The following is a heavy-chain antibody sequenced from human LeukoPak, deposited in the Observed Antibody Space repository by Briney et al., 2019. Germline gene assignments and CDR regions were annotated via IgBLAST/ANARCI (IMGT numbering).Heavy chain of an antibody. CDR3: AKSGAFWSGYRSDYYYYMDV. V-gene: IGHV3-23*01. CDR2: VSATGDST. D-gene: IGHD3-3*01. CDR1: GFAFSSYA. Sequence: GGSLILSCAASGFAFSSYAMSWVRQTPGKGLEWVSAVSATGDSTYYADSVKGRFTISRDNSKNTLFLQMNSLRAEDTAVYYCAKSGAFWSGYRSDYYYYMDVWGKGTTVTVSS. J-gene: IGHJ6*03.